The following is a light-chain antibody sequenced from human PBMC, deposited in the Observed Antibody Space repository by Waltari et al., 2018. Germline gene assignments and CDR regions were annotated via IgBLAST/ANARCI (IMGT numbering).Light chain of an antibody. CDR2: GVS. CDR1: SSDVGGYNY. V-gene: IGLV2-14*01. J-gene: IGLJ3*02. CDR3: GSYTLINTLVV. Sequence: QSALTQPASVSGSPGQSITISCTGTSSDVGGYNYVSWYQQHPGKAPKLIIYGVSNRPSVGSARCSGSKSGNTASLTVSGLQAEDEAYYYCGSYTLINTLVVFGGGTKVTVL.